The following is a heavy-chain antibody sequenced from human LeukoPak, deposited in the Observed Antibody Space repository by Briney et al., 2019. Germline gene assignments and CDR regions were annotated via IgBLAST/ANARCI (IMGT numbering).Heavy chain of an antibody. CDR1: GGSISSSSYY. CDR3: ARSVPSLDYLFDS. D-gene: IGHD4-11*01. Sequence: PSETLSLTCTVSGGSISSSSYYWVWIRQSPGMGLEWIGTIYYSGRTYYNPSLKSRVTIFVDTSKNQFSLRLTSVTAADTAVYYCARSVPSLDYLFDSWGHGTLVTVSS. V-gene: IGHV4-39*01. J-gene: IGHJ5*01. CDR2: IYYSGRT.